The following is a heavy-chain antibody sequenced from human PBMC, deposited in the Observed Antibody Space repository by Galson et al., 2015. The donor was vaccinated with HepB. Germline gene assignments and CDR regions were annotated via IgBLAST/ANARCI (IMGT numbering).Heavy chain of an antibody. CDR2: ISYDGSNK. CDR1: GFTFSSYG. CDR3: AKDQSSSTKPFDY. V-gene: IGHV3-30*18. J-gene: IGHJ4*02. D-gene: IGHD2-2*01. Sequence: SLRLSCAASGFTFSSYGMHWVRQAPGKGLEWVAVISYDGSNKYYADSVKGRFTISRDNSKNTLYLQMNSLRAEDTAVYYCAKDQSSSTKPFDYWGQGTLVTVSS.